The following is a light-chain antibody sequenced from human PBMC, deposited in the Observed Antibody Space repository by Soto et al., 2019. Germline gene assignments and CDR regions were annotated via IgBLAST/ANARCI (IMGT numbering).Light chain of an antibody. CDR2: DVT. CDR3: CSYAGSYTFV. J-gene: IGLJ1*01. CDR1: SSDVGVYNY. V-gene: IGLV2-11*01. Sequence: QSVLTQPRSVSGSPGQSVTISCTGTSSDVGVYNYVSWYQQHPGKAPKLMIYDVTKRPSGVPDRFSGSKSANTASLTISGLKAEDEADYYCCSYAGSYTFVFGTGTKVTVL.